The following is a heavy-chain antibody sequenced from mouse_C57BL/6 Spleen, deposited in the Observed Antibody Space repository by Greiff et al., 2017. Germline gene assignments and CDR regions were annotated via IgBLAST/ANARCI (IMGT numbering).Heavy chain of an antibody. D-gene: IGHD2-2*01. J-gene: IGHJ4*01. CDR2: IDPSDSYT. CDR1: GYTFTSYW. CDR3: GSTMVTTGAMDY. Sequence: QVQLQQPGAELVMPGASVKLSCKASGYTFTSYWMHWVKQRPGQGLEWIGEIDPSDSYTNYNQKFKGKSTLTADKSSSTAYMQLSSLTSEDSAVYYCGSTMVTTGAMDYWGQGTSVTVSS. V-gene: IGHV1-69*01.